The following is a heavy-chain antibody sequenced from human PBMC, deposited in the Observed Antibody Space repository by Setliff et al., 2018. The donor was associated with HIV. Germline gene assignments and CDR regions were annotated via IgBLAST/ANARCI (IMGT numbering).Heavy chain of an antibody. Sequence: GASVKVSCKASGYTFISYYIHWVRQAPGQGLEWMGIINSSGDSTSYAQKFQGRVTMTRDTSASTAYMELSSLRSEDTAVYYCARPVGGTGFDPWGQGTLVTVS. CDR3: ARPVGGTGFDP. V-gene: IGHV1-46*01. CDR1: GYTFISYY. CDR2: INSSGDST. D-gene: IGHD1-26*01. J-gene: IGHJ5*02.